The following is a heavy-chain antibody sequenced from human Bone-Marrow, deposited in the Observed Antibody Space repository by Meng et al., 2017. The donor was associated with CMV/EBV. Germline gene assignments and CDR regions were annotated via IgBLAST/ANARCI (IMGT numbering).Heavy chain of an antibody. D-gene: IGHD6-19*01. CDR1: GFTFSSYA. J-gene: IGHJ4*02. Sequence: GESLKISCAASGFTFSSYAMHWVRQAPGKGLEWVAVISYDGSNKYYADSVKGRFTISRDNAKTSLYLQMNSLKAEDTAVYYCARDSSGHDYWGQGTLVTVSS. CDR3: ARDSSGHDY. CDR2: ISYDGSNK. V-gene: IGHV3-30*04.